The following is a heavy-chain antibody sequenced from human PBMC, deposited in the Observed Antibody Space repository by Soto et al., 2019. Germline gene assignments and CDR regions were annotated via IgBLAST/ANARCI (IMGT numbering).Heavy chain of an antibody. J-gene: IGHJ4*02. CDR3: VLWPPYYFDY. CDR2: ISGSGGNT. Sequence: GGSLRLSCAASGFTFSHYAMTWVRQAPGKGLEWVSSISGSGGNTYYADSVKGRFTISRDNSKNTLFLQMNSLRAEDTAVYYCVLWPPYYFDYWGQGTLVTVSS. CDR1: GFTFSHYA. D-gene: IGHD3-10*01. V-gene: IGHV3-23*01.